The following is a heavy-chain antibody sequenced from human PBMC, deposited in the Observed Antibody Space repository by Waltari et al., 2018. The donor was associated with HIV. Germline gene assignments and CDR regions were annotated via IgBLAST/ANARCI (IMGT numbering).Heavy chain of an antibody. CDR2: IYPGDSDT. CDR1: GYSFTTYW. V-gene: IGHV5-51*03. D-gene: IGHD2-8*01. J-gene: IGHJ4*02. CDR3: TKGMYANEDYFGY. Sequence: EVQLVQSGAQVKKPGESPKISCKASGYSFTTYWIGWVRQLPGKGLEWMGIIYPGDSDTRYSPSFQGQVTISADKSISTAYLQWSSLQASDTAMYYCTKGMYANEDYFGYWGQGTLVTVSS.